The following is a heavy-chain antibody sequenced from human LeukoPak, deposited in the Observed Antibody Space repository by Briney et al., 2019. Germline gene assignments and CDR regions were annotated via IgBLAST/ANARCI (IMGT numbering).Heavy chain of an antibody. CDR3: ASLDYGDAVEGDYYYMDV. V-gene: IGHV4-59*12. D-gene: IGHD4-17*01. CDR2: IYYSGST. J-gene: IGHJ6*03. Sequence: SETLSLTCAVYGGSFSGYYWSWIRQPPGKGLEWIGYIYYSGSTNYNPSLKSRVTISVDTSKNQFSLKLSSVTAADTAVYYCASLDYGDAVEGDYYYMDVWGKGTTVTVSS. CDR1: GGSFSGYY.